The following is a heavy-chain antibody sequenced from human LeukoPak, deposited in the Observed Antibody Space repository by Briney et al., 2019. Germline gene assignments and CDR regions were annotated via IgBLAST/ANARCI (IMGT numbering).Heavy chain of an antibody. Sequence: ASVKVSCKASGYTFTSYGISWVRQAPGQGLEWMGWISAYNGNTNYAQKLQGRVTMTTDTSTSTAYMELRSLRSDDTAVYYCARAVWFGELSGPPDYWGQGTLVTVSS. V-gene: IGHV1-18*01. CDR2: ISAYNGNT. CDR1: GYTFTSYG. CDR3: ARAVWFGELSGPPDY. D-gene: IGHD3-10*01. J-gene: IGHJ4*02.